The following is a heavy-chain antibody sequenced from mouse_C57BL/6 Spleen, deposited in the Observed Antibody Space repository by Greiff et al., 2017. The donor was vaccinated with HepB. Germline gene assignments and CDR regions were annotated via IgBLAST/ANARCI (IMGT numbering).Heavy chain of an antibody. D-gene: IGHD2-12*01. V-gene: IGHV5-4*01. CDR2: ISDGGSYT. Sequence: DVKLVESGGGLVKPGGSLKLSCAASGFTFSSYAMSWVRQTPEKRLEWVATISDGGSYTYYPDNVKGRFTISRDNAKNNLYLQLSHLKSEDTAMYYWARERDYSPWYCDVWGTGTTVTVSS. CDR3: ARERDYSPWYCDV. J-gene: IGHJ1*03. CDR1: GFTFSSYA.